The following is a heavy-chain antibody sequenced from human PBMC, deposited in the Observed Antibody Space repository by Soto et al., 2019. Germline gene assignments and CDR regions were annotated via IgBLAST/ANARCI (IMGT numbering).Heavy chain of an antibody. V-gene: IGHV4-30-2*01. CDR1: GCSISSGGYS. CDR2: IYHSGST. Sequence: SETLSLTCAVSGCSISSGGYSWSWIRQPPGKGLEWIGYIYHSGSTYYNPSLKSRVTISVDRSRNQFSLKLSSVTAADTAVYYCARGDTYYYDSSGYPRWGR. D-gene: IGHD3-22*01. J-gene: IGHJ2*01. CDR3: ARGDTYYYDSSGYPR.